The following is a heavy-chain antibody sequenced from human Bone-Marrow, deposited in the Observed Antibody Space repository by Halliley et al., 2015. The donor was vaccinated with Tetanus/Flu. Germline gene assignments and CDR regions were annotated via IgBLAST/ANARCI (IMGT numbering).Heavy chain of an antibody. J-gene: IGHJ4*02. CDR2: IYPGDSDT. CDR1: GYSFSNQW. CDR3: LRRRGGAWYFDY. D-gene: IGHD6-19*01. V-gene: IGHV5-51*03. Sequence: QLAQSGAEVRKSGESLKISCKGSGYSFSNQWIAWVRQMPGRGLEWMGIIYPGDSDTSYSPSFEGQVTMSADKSISTAYLQWNALKASDTAVYYCLRRRGGAWYFDYWGQGTLVTVSS.